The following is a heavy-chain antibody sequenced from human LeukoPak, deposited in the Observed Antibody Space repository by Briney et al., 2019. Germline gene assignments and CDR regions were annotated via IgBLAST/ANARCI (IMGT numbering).Heavy chain of an antibody. D-gene: IGHD1-26*01. CDR1: GDTFNRYT. J-gene: IGHJ4*02. CDR3: ARAQTEGTYYLWYFDY. Sequence: SVKVSCKTFGDTFNRYTISWVRQAPGQGLEWMGRIIPILGIATYARKFQGRFTITADKSMSTAYMELSSLRSEDTAVYYCARAQTEGTYYLWYFDYWGQGTLVTVSS. CDR2: IIPILGIA. V-gene: IGHV1-69*02.